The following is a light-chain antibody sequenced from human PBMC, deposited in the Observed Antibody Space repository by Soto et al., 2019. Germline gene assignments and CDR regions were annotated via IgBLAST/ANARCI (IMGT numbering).Light chain of an antibody. CDR1: QSVSSSY. V-gene: IGKV3-20*01. CDR2: GVS. Sequence: EIVLTQSPGTLSLSPGERATLSCRASQSVSSSYFAWYQQKPGQAPRLLIYGVSSRATGIADRFSGSGSGTDFTLTISRLEPEDFAVYYCQQYGSSQWTFGQGTKVEIK. CDR3: QQYGSSQWT. J-gene: IGKJ1*01.